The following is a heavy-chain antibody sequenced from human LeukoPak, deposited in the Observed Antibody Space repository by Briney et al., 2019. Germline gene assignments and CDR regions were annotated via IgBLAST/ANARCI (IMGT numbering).Heavy chain of an antibody. CDR2: ISAYNGNT. CDR3: ARDLVGLNGYNIDY. Sequence: GASVKVSCKASGYTFTSYGISWVRQAPGQRLEWLGWISAYNGNTNYAQKLRGRVTMTKDTSTSTAYMELRSLRSDDTAVYYCARDLVGLNGYNIDYWGQGTLVTVSS. D-gene: IGHD5-24*01. V-gene: IGHV1-18*01. J-gene: IGHJ4*02. CDR1: GYTFTSYG.